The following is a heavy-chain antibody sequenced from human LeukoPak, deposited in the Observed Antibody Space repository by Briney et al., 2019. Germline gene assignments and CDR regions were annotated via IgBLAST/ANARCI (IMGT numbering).Heavy chain of an antibody. CDR1: GFTFSSYE. Sequence: GGSLRLSCAASGFTFSSYEMNWVRQAPGKGLEWVSYISSSGSTIYYADSVKGRFTISRDNAKNSLYLQMNSLRAEDTAVYYCAKDSGGGASSGWYVEYWGQGSLVTVSS. CDR3: AKDSGGGASSGWYVEY. V-gene: IGHV3-48*03. CDR2: ISSSGSTI. D-gene: IGHD6-19*01. J-gene: IGHJ4*02.